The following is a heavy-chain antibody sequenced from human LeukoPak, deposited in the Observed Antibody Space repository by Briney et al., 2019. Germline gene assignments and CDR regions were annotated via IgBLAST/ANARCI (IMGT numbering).Heavy chain of an antibody. CDR3: ARHRKYYYDSSGYYYRYYFDY. Sequence: SETLSLTCAVSGGSFSGYYWSWIRQPPGKGLEWIGEINHSGSTNYNPSLKSRVTISVDTSKNQFSLKLSSVTAADTAVYYCARHRKYYYDSSGYYYRYYFDYWGQGTLVTVSS. V-gene: IGHV4-34*01. CDR1: GGSFSGYY. D-gene: IGHD3-22*01. J-gene: IGHJ4*02. CDR2: INHSGST.